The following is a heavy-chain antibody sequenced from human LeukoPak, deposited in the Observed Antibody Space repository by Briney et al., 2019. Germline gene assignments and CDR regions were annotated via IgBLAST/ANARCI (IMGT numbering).Heavy chain of an antibody. J-gene: IGHJ4*02. V-gene: IGHV1-2*02. Sequence: ASVQVSCKASGYTFPCYFLHWVRQAPGQGLEWMGWINCNSGGTNYAQKFQGRVTMTRDSSISTAYLELSWLRSDDTAVYYCARTHDFWSGFASLGYWGQGTLVTVSS. CDR2: INCNSGGT. D-gene: IGHD3-3*01. CDR3: ARTHDFWSGFASLGY. CDR1: GYTFPCYF.